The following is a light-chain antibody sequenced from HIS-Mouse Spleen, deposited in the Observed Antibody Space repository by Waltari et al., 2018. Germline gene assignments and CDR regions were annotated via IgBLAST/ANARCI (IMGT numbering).Light chain of an antibody. V-gene: IGLV2-23*01. CDR3: CSYAGSSTWV. CDR1: SSDVGSYNL. Sequence: QSALTQPASVSGSPGQSITISCTGTSSDVGSYNLVSWYQQHPGKAPKLMIYEGSKRPSGGSNRFSGSKSGNTASLTISGLQAEDEADYSCCSYAGSSTWVFGGGTKLTVL. J-gene: IGLJ3*02. CDR2: EGS.